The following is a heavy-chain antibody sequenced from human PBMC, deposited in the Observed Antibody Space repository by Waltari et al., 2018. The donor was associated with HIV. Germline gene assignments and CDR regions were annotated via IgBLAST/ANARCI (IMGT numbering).Heavy chain of an antibody. CDR2: IYYSGST. CDR3: SYGSGSRDDFQH. CDR1: GGSISSSSYY. Sequence: QLQLQESGPGLVKPSETLSLTCTVSGGSISSSSYYWGWIRQPPGKGLEWIGSIYYSGSTDYNPSLKSRVTISVDTSKNQFSLKLSSVTAADTAVYYCSYGSGSRDDFQHWGQGTLVTVSS. V-gene: IGHV4-39*01. D-gene: IGHD3-10*01. J-gene: IGHJ1*01.